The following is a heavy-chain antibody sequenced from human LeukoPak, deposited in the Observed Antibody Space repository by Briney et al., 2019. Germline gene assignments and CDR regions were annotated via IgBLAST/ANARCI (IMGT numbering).Heavy chain of an antibody. V-gene: IGHV5-51*01. Sequence: GESLKISCQGSGYSFTDYWIGWVRQMPGKGLEWMGIIYPGDSDTRYSPSFQGQVTISADKSISTAYLQWSSLKASDTAIYYCTRREGSSWTRFDYWGQGTLVTVSS. CDR2: IYPGDSDT. J-gene: IGHJ4*02. CDR1: GYSFTDYW. D-gene: IGHD6-13*01. CDR3: TRREGSSWTRFDY.